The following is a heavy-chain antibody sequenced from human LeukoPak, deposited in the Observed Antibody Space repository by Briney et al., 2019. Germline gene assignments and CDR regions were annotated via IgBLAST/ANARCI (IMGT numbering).Heavy chain of an antibody. CDR2: INTDGSST. J-gene: IGHJ4*02. V-gene: IGHV3-74*01. CDR3: ARWTPCGWDCHILDY. Sequence: GGSLRLSCAASGFTFSSYWMHWVRQAPGKGLVWVSRINTDGSSTTYADSVKGRFTISRDNAKNTLYLQMNSLRVEDTAVYYCARWTPCGWDCHILDYWGQGILVTVSS. CDR1: GFTFSSYW. D-gene: IGHD2-21*02.